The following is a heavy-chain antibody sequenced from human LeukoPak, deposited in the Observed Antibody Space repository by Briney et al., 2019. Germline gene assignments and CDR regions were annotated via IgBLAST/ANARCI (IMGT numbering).Heavy chain of an antibody. CDR3: AGGGWGDPPANWFDP. CDR1: GYTFTGYY. V-gene: IGHV1-2*02. D-gene: IGHD6-19*01. J-gene: IGHJ5*02. Sequence: ASVKVSCKASGYTFTGYYMHWVRQAPGQGLEWMGWINPNSGGTNYAQKFQGRVTMTRDTSISTAYMELSRLRSDDTAVYYCAGGGWGDPPANWFDPWGQGTLSPSPQ. CDR2: INPNSGGT.